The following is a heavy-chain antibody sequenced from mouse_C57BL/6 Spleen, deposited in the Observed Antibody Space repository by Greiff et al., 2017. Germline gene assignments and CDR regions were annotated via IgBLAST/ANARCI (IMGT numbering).Heavy chain of an antibody. Sequence: QVQLQQSGAELARPGASVKLSCKASGYTFTSYGISWVKQRTGQGLEWIGEIYPRSGYTYYNEQLKGRATLTADKSSSTSDRALCSLTSDDSAVDFCATECTTLVDWVYYFDYWGQGTTLTVSS. D-gene: IGHD2-14*01. CDR3: ATECTTLVDWVYYFDY. V-gene: IGHV1-81*01. CDR2: IYPRSGYT. CDR1: GYTFTSYG. J-gene: IGHJ2*01.